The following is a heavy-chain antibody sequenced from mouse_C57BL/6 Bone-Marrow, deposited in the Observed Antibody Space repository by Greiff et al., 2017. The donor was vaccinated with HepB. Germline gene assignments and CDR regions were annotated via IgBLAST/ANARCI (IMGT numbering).Heavy chain of an antibody. D-gene: IGHD2-4*01. J-gene: IGHJ4*01. CDR1: GYTFTDYY. Sequence: EVQLQQSGPELVKPGASVKISCKASGYTFTDYYMNWVKQSHGKSLEWIGDINPNNGGTSYNQKFKGKATLTVDKSSSTAYMELRSLTSEDSAVYYCASRYDYDGDYYAMDDWGQGTSVTVSS. CDR3: ASRYDYDGDYYAMDD. V-gene: IGHV1-26*01. CDR2: INPNNGGT.